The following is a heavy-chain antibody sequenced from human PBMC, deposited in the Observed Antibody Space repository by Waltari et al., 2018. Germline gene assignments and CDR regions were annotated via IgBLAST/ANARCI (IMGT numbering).Heavy chain of an antibody. V-gene: IGHV4-59*08. Sequence: QVQLQESGPGLVKPSETLSLTCTVSGGSISTFYWSWIRQPPGKGLEWIGYIYHSGSANYNPSLRSRVTISVETPRNQFSLELRSVTAADTAVYYCARHGYTRSYSSSLSWVDSWGQGTLVSVSS. D-gene: IGHD6-6*01. CDR3: ARHGYTRSYSSSLSWVDS. CDR2: IYHSGSA. J-gene: IGHJ5*01. CDR1: GGSISTFY.